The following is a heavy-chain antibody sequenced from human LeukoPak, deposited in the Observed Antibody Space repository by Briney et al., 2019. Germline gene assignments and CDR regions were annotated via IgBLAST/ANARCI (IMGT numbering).Heavy chain of an antibody. V-gene: IGHV1-18*01. Sequence: VSVKVSCKASGYTFTSYGISWVRQAPGQGLEWMGWISAYNGNTNYAQKLQGRVTTTTDTSTSTAYMELRSLRSDDTAVYYCARVTSDCSSTSCFADQRRPYPYYYYYGMDVWGQGTTVTVSS. CDR1: GYTFTSYG. CDR3: ARVTSDCSSTSCFADQRRPYPYYYYYGMDV. D-gene: IGHD2-2*01. CDR2: ISAYNGNT. J-gene: IGHJ6*02.